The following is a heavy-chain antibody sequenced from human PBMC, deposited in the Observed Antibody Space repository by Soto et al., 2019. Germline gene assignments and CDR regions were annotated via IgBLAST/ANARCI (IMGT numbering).Heavy chain of an antibody. Sequence: QVQLVQSGAEVKKPGSSVKVSCKASGGTFTSYAISWVRQAPGQGLEWMGGIIPIFGTADYAQKFQGRVTITADESTSTAYMELSSLRSEDTAVYYCATQGLPNYYYDGMDVWGQGTTVTVSS. CDR2: IIPIFGTA. V-gene: IGHV1-69*12. J-gene: IGHJ6*02. CDR1: GGTFTSYA. D-gene: IGHD5-18*01. CDR3: ATQGLPNYYYDGMDV.